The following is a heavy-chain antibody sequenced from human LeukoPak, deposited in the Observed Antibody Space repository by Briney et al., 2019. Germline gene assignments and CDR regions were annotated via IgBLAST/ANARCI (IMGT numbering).Heavy chain of an antibody. CDR3: AKEIYGDSTGGRFQH. CDR1: GFIFSDYS. V-gene: IGHV3-21*04. J-gene: IGHJ1*01. D-gene: IGHD4-17*01. Sequence: GGSLRLSCVASGFIFSDYSMDWVRQAPGKGLEWVSSISSSSAYIFYSDSVKGRFTISRDNAQSSLYLQMNSLRAEDTAVYYCAKEIYGDSTGGRFQHWGQGTLVTVSS. CDR2: ISSSSAYI.